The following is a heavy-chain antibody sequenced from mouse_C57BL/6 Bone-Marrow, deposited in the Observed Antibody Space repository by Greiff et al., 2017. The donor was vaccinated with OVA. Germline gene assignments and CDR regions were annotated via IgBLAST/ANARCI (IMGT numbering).Heavy chain of an antibody. D-gene: IGHD1-1*01. J-gene: IGHJ2*01. CDR3: VRQITTVVAESLDY. V-gene: IGHV10-1*01. CDR1: GFSFNTYA. CDR2: IRSKSNNYAT. Sequence: GGGLVQPKGSLKLSCAASGFSFNTYAMNWVRQAPGKGLEWVARIRSKSNNYATYYADSVKDRFTISRDDSESMLYLQMNNLKTEDTAMYYCVRQITTVVAESLDYWGQGTTLTVSS.